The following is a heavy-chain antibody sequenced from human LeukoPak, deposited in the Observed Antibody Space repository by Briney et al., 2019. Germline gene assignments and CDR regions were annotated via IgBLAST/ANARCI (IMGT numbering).Heavy chain of an antibody. Sequence: GASVKVSCKASGYTFTSYDINWVRQATGQGLEWMGWMNPNSGNTGYAQKFQGRVTMTRNTSISTAYVELSSLRSEDTAVYYCARVRRGRDYVWGSYRFFGRLSGVGPLEYWGQGTLVTVSS. CDR1: GYTFTSYD. D-gene: IGHD3-16*02. CDR3: ARVRRGRDYVWGSYRFFGRLSGVGPLEY. J-gene: IGHJ4*02. CDR2: MNPNSGNT. V-gene: IGHV1-8*01.